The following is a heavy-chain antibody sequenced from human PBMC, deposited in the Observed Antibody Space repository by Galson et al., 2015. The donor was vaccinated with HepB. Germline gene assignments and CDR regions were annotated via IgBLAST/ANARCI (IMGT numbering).Heavy chain of an antibody. CDR1: GYAFPNFH. J-gene: IGHJ4*02. CDR2: INPSSGGT. Sequence: SVKVSCKASGYAFPNFHIHWVRQAPGQGLEWMGMINPSSGGTTSAQKFQGRITMTRDTSTSTVYMELSSLRSEDTAVYYCARDLFGYIAYWGQGTLVTVSS. CDR3: ARDLFGYIAY. V-gene: IGHV1-46*01. D-gene: IGHD5-24*01.